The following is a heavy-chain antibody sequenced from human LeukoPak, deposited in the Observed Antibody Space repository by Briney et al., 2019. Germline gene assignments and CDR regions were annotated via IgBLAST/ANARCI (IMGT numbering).Heavy chain of an antibody. CDR2: IIPIFGTA. CDR3: ARAVTSSPQTEYYFDY. V-gene: IGHV1-69*05. Sequence: SVKVSCKASGGTFISYAISWVRQAPGQGLEWMGGIIPIFGTANYAQKFQGRVTIITDESTSTAYMELSSLRAEDTAVYYCARAVTSSPQTEYYFDYWGQGTLVTVSS. CDR1: GGTFISYA. J-gene: IGHJ4*02. D-gene: IGHD2-2*01.